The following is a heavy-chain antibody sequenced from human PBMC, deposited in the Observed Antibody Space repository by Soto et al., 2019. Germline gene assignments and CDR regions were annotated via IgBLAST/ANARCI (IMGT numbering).Heavy chain of an antibody. CDR2: INHSGST. CDR3: ARQDGVAGENWFDP. Sequence: SETLSLTCAVYGGSFSGYYWSWIRQPPGKGLEWIGEINHSGSTNYNPSLKSRVTISVDTSKNQFSLKLSSVTAADTAVYYCARQDGVAGENWFDPWGQGTLVTVSS. CDR1: GGSFSGYY. J-gene: IGHJ5*02. V-gene: IGHV4-34*01. D-gene: IGHD6-19*01.